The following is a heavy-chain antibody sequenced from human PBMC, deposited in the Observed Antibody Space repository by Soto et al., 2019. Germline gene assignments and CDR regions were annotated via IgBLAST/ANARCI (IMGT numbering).Heavy chain of an antibody. D-gene: IGHD2-15*01. CDR1: GYTFTSYG. J-gene: IGHJ5*01. Sequence: GASVKVSCKASGYTFTSYGISWVRQAPGQGLEWMGWISAYNGNTNYAQKLQGRVTMTTDTSTSTAYMELRSLRSDDTAVYYCARHEDQYCSGGSCYSLDSWGQGTLVTVSS. V-gene: IGHV1-18*01. CDR2: ISAYNGNT. CDR3: ARHEDQYCSGGSCYSLDS.